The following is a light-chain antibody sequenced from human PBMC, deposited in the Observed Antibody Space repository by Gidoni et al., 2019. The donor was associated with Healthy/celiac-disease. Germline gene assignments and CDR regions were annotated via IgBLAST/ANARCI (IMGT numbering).Light chain of an antibody. V-gene: IGLV2-14*01. CDR1: SSDVGGYNY. CDR2: DVR. CDR3: SSYTSSSTVV. Sequence: QSALTQPASVSGSPGQSITISCTGTSSDVGGYNYVSWYQQHPGKAPNLMIYDVRNRPSGVSTRFSGSKSGNTASLTISGLQAEDEADYYYSSYTSSSTVVFGGGTKLTVL. J-gene: IGLJ2*01.